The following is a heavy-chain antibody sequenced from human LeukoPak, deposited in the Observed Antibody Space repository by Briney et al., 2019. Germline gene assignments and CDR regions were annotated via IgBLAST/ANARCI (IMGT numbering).Heavy chain of an antibody. V-gene: IGHV3-23*01. CDR3: AKKVGLVSAPLYYFDV. J-gene: IGHJ4*02. CDR2: ISGPAGSW. Sequence: GGSLRLSCAASGFTSSSYAMSWVRQAPGKGLEWVSAISGPAGSWDYADSVKGRFTISRDNSKNTLFLQMNSLRAEDTAIYYCAKKVGLVSAPLYYFDVWGQGTLVTVSS. CDR1: GFTSSSYA. D-gene: IGHD5/OR15-5a*01.